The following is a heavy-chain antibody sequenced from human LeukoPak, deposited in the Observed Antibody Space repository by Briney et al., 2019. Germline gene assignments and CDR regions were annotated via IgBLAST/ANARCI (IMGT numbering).Heavy chain of an antibody. CDR2: IYYSGST. CDR1: GGSISSGGYY. D-gene: IGHD3-16*01. V-gene: IGHV4-31*03. J-gene: IGHJ6*02. CDR3: ARDSRLRFPYYYYGMDV. Sequence: SQTLSLTCTVSGGSISSGGYYWSWIRQHPGKGLEWIGYIYYSGSTYYNPSLKSRVTISVDTSKNQFSLKLSSVTAADTAVYYCARDSRLRFPYYYYGMDVWGQGTTVTVSS.